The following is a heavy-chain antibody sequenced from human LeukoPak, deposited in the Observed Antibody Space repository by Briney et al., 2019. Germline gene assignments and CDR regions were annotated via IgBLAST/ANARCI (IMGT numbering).Heavy chain of an antibody. CDR1: GFTFSSYA. Sequence: GGSLRLSCAASGFTFSSYAMPWVRQAPGKGLEWVAVISYDGSNKYYADSVKGRFTISRDNSKNTLYLQMNSLRAEDTAVYYCARGNHRLGYCSGGSCYWRNDYWGQGTLVTVSS. D-gene: IGHD2-15*01. J-gene: IGHJ4*02. CDR3: ARGNHRLGYCSGGSCYWRNDY. CDR2: ISYDGSNK. V-gene: IGHV3-30-3*01.